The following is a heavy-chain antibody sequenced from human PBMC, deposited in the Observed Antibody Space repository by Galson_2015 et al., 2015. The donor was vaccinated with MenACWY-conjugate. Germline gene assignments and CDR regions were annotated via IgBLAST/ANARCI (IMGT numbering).Heavy chain of an antibody. CDR1: GGSISSYY. J-gene: IGHJ4*02. CDR3: ARALGGGAAAAEIDY. CDR2: IYYSGST. D-gene: IGHD6-13*01. V-gene: IGHV4-59*01. Sequence: ETLSLTCPVSGGSISSYYWSWIRPPPGKGLEWIGYIYYSGSTNYNPSLKSRVTISVDTSKNQFSLKLSSVTAADTAMYYCARALGGGAAAAEIDYWGQGTLVTVSS.